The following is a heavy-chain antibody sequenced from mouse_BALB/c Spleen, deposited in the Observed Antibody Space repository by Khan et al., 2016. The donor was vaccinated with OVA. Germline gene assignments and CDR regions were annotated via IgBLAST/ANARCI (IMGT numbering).Heavy chain of an antibody. CDR3: ARGGFGSPFAY. V-gene: IGHV1-18*01. CDR1: GYTFTDYN. CDR2: ITPNNGGT. Sequence: VQLQQSGPELVKPGASVKIPCKASGYTFTDYNMDWVKQSHGKNLEWIGDITPNNGGTIYNQKFKGKATLTVDKSSSTAYMELRSLTSEDTAFXYCARGGFGSPFAYWGQGTLVTVSA. J-gene: IGHJ3*01. D-gene: IGHD1-1*01.